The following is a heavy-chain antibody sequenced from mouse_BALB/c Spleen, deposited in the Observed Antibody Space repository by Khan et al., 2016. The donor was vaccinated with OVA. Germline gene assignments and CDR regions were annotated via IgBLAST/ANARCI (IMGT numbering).Heavy chain of an antibody. CDR2: IYPGTDNS. CDR1: GYIFTSYW. J-gene: IGHJ2*01. Sequence: QVQLKQSGAELVRPGASVKLSCKTSGYIFTSYWIHWIKQRSGQGLEWIARIYPGTDNSYYNEKFKDKATLTADKSSSTAYMQLSSLKSEDSDVYFCAREDALYHFDHWGQGTTLTVSS. CDR3: AREDALYHFDH. V-gene: IGHV1-76*01.